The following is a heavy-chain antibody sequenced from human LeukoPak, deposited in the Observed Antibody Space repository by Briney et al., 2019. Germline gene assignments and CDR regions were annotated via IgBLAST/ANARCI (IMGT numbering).Heavy chain of an antibody. CDR3: ATAPTAAPYY. Sequence: GGSLRLSCAASGFTFSSYGMSWVRQAPGKGLEWVSAISGSGGSTYYADSVKGRFTISRDNSKNTLYLQMNSLRAEDTAVYYGATAPTAAPYYWGQGTLVTVSS. CDR1: GFTFSSYG. V-gene: IGHV3-23*01. D-gene: IGHD6-13*01. CDR2: ISGSGGST. J-gene: IGHJ4*02.